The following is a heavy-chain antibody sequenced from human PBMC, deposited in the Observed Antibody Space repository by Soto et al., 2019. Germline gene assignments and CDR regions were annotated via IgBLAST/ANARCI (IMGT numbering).Heavy chain of an antibody. CDR3: ARVPRVDTAMVHFGPRLDSGMDV. CDR2: ISYDGSNK. CDR1: GFTFSSYA. J-gene: IGHJ6*02. V-gene: IGHV3-30-3*01. D-gene: IGHD5-18*01. Sequence: PGGSLRLSCAASGFTFSSYAMHWVRQAPGKGLEWVAVISYDGSNKYYADSVKGRFTISRDNSKNTLYLQMNSLRAEDTAVYYCARVPRVDTAMVHFGPRLDSGMDVWGQGTTVTVSS.